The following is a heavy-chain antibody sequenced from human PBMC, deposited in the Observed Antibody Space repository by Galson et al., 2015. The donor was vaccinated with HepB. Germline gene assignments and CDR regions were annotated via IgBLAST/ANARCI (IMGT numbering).Heavy chain of an antibody. CDR3: VLLRGNVLKPLDS. Sequence: SLRLSCAASTFIFSTYSMNWVRQAPGKGLEWLSYISSRSTTIYYAHYVKGRFSISTDTATNSLYLQMNSLRAEDTAVYYCVLLRGNVLKPLDSWGQGILVTVSS. V-gene: IGHV3-48*04. J-gene: IGHJ4*02. CDR1: TFIFSTYS. CDR2: ISSRSTTI. D-gene: IGHD5-12*01.